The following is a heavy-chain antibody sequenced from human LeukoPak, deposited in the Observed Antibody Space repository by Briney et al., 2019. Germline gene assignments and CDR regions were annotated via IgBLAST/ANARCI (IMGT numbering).Heavy chain of an antibody. CDR3: AKTAGIAAAADFDY. D-gene: IGHD6-13*01. J-gene: IGHJ4*02. CDR2: LRYDGSDK. Sequence: PGGSLRLSCAASGFIFSSYGMHWVRQAPGKGLEWVAFLRYDGSDKYYADSVTGRFTISRDNSKNTLYLQMNSLRAEDTAVYYCAKTAGIAAAADFDYWGQGTLVTVSS. CDR1: GFIFSSYG. V-gene: IGHV3-30*02.